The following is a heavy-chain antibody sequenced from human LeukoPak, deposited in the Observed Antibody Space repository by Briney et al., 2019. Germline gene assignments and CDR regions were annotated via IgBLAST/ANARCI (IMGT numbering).Heavy chain of an antibody. CDR3: ATRGSYPDFDY. CDR1: GFTVSSNY. J-gene: IGHJ4*02. Sequence: PGGSLRLSCAASGFTVSSNYMSWVRQAPGKGLEWVSVIYSGGSTYYADSVKGRFTISRDNSKNTLYLQMNSLRAEDTAVYYCATRGSYPDFDYWGQGTLVTVSS. V-gene: IGHV3-53*01. D-gene: IGHD1-26*01. CDR2: IYSGGST.